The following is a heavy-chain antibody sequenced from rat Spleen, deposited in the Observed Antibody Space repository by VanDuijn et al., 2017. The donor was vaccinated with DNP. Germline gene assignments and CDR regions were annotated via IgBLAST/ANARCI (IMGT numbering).Heavy chain of an antibody. CDR1: GFTFSNAA. Sequence: ESGGGLVQPKESMKISCAASGFTFSNAAMYWVRQPPGKGLEWIAAMSSGGSTYYNSGLKSRLRISRDTSKSQVFLKMNSLQTEDTAMYFCARLVGFGPAYWGQGTLVTVSS. D-gene: IGHD1-12*02. CDR2: MSSGGST. J-gene: IGHJ3*01. V-gene: IGHV2S12*01. CDR3: ARLVGFGPAY.